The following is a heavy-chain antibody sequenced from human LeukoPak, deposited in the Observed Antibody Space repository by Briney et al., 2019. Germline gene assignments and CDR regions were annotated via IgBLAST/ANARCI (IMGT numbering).Heavy chain of an antibody. D-gene: IGHD1-7*01. J-gene: IGHJ4*02. CDR3: AKAPKLELSGDFDY. V-gene: IGHV3-23*01. CDR2: ISGSGSST. CDR1: GFTFSSYA. Sequence: QSGGSLRLSCAASGFTFSSYAMSWVRQAPGKGLEWVSAISGSGSSTYYADSVKGRFTISRDNSKNTLYLQMNSLRAEDTAVYYCAKAPKLELSGDFDYWGQGTLVTVSS.